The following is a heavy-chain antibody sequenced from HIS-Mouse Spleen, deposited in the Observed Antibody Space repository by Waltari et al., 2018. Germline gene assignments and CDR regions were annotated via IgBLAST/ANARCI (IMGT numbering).Heavy chain of an antibody. CDR3: AREIPYSSSWYDWYFDL. V-gene: IGHV4-39*07. CDR1: GGSISSTSHH. D-gene: IGHD6-13*01. CDR2: IYYSGST. J-gene: IGHJ2*01. Sequence: QLQLQESGPGLVKPSEPLSLTCTVSGGSISSTSHHWGRIRQPPGKGLEWIGSIYYSGSTYYNPSLKSRVTISVDTSKNQFSLKLSSVTAADTAVYYCAREIPYSSSWYDWYFDLWGRGTLVTVSS.